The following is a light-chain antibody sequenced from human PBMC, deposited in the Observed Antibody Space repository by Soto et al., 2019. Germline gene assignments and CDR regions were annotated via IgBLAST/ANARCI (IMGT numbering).Light chain of an antibody. CDR3: QYYSCSRT. Sequence: ELVLAQSPSTMSLSPWDRATLSCSASQSVSRNYLAWYQQKPGQATRLLIYRASIRATGIPDRIRGSGSVTYFILIINILEPDDVAVYCYQYYSCSRTFGQGTKVDIK. J-gene: IGKJ1*01. CDR2: RAS. CDR1: QSVSRNY. V-gene: IGKV3-20*01.